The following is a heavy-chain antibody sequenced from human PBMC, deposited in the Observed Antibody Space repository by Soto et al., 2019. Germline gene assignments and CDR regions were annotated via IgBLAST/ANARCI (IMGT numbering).Heavy chain of an antibody. CDR2: IHHGGTT. V-gene: IGHV4-4*02. Sequence: QVQLQESGPGLVKPSETLSLNCAVSSASISDNNWWSWVRQSPQKGLEWMGEIHHGGTTNYNPSLKSRVTISMDRSQNQIFMQVNSVTAADSAIYYCARHIGVPGTRGFDYWGQGTLVTVSS. J-gene: IGHJ4*02. CDR1: SASISDNNW. D-gene: IGHD6-19*01. CDR3: ARHIGVPGTRGFDY.